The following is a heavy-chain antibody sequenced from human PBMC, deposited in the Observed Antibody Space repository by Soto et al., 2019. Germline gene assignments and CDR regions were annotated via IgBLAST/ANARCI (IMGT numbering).Heavy chain of an antibody. CDR3: ASGRYGDY. J-gene: IGHJ4*02. Sequence: QVHLVQSGAEVKKPGASVKVSCKGSGYAFTTYGITWVRQAPGQGLEWMGWISAPNGNTNYAQKLQGRVTVTRDTSTSTAYMELRSLRSDDTAVYYCASGRYGDYWGQGALVTVSS. CDR2: ISAPNGNT. V-gene: IGHV1-18*01. D-gene: IGHD1-26*01. CDR1: GYAFTTYG.